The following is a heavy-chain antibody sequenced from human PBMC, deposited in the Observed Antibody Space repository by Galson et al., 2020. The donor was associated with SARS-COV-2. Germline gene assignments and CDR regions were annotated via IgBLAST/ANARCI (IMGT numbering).Heavy chain of an antibody. CDR3: ARAVGGGWYSDY. Sequence: ASETLSLTCTVSGYSISSGYYWGWIRQPPGKGLEWIGSIYHSGSTYYNPSLKSRVTISVDTSKNQFSLKLSSVTAADTAVYYCARAVGGGWYSDYWGQGTLVTVSS. J-gene: IGHJ4*02. D-gene: IGHD6-19*01. CDR1: GYSISSGYY. V-gene: IGHV4-38-2*02. CDR2: IYHSGST.